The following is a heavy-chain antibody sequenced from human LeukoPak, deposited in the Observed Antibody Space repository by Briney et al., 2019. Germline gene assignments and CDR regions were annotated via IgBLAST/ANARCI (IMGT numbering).Heavy chain of an antibody. V-gene: IGHV1-2*02. Sequence: GASVKVSCKASGYTFTGYYIHWVRQAPGQGLEWMGWINPTTGGTNYIQKFQGRVTMTRDTSISTAYMELSRLRSDDTAVYYCARSRTPNENEYFEHWGQGTLVTVSS. CDR3: ARSRTPNENEYFEH. D-gene: IGHD2-15*01. CDR1: GYTFTGYY. J-gene: IGHJ1*01. CDR2: INPTTGGT.